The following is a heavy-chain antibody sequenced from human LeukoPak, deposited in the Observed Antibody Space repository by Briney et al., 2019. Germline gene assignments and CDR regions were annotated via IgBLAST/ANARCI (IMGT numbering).Heavy chain of an antibody. D-gene: IGHD3-22*01. CDR2: INHSGNT. V-gene: IGHV4-34*01. J-gene: IGHJ4*02. Sequence: SETLSLTCTVSGGSISSYYWSWIRQPPGKGLEWIGEINHSGNTNYNPSLKSRVALSVDTSKNQFSLKLSSVIAADTAMYYCARSKDGSGFAAYWGQGTQVTVSS. CDR3: ARSKDGSGFAAY. CDR1: GGSISSYY.